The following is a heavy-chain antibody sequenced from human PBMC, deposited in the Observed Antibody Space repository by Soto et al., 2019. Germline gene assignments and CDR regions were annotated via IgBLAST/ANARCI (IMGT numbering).Heavy chain of an antibody. CDR3: AKDVNCSGGSCYFMVGYYYYGMDV. CDR2: ISYDGSNK. Sequence: QVQLVESGGGVVQPGRSLRLSCAASGFTFSSYGMHWVRQAPGKGLEWVAVISYDGSNKYYADSVKGRFTISRDNSKNTLYLQMSSLRAEDTAVYYCAKDVNCSGGSCYFMVGYYYYGMDVWGQGTTVTVSS. V-gene: IGHV3-30*18. D-gene: IGHD2-15*01. CDR1: GFTFSSYG. J-gene: IGHJ6*02.